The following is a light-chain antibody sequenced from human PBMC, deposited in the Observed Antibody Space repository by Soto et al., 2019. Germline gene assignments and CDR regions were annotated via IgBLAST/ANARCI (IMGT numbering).Light chain of an antibody. V-gene: IGKV1-12*01. J-gene: IGKJ2*01. CDR2: ATS. CDR1: QVISSW. Sequence: DIQMTQSPSSVSASVGDRVTITCRATQVISSWLAWYQQKPGKAPKLLIYATSNLQSGVPSRFSGSGSRTDFTLTITSLQPEYFATYDCQQANSFPYTFGQGTKLEIK. CDR3: QQANSFPYT.